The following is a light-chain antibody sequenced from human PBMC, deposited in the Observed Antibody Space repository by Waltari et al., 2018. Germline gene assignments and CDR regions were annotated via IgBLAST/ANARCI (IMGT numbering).Light chain of an antibody. CDR1: RSDVGTYDL. CDR2: EVS. V-gene: IGLV2-23*02. Sequence: QSALTQPASVSGSPGQSITISCAGSRSDVGTYDLVSWYQQHPGKAPKLIIYEVSKRPSGVPARFSGSKSGNTASLTISGLQAADEADYYCCSCAGVTPYVLFGGGTKVTVL. CDR3: CSCAGVTPYVL. J-gene: IGLJ2*01.